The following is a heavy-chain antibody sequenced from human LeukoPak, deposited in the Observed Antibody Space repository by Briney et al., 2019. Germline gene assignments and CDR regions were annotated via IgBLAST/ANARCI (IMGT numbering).Heavy chain of an antibody. CDR2: INTNTGNP. V-gene: IGHV7-4-1*02. Sequence: ASVKVSCKASGYTFTGYYMHWVRQAPGQGLEWMGWINTNTGNPTYAQGFTGRFVFSLDTSVSTAYLQISSLKAEDTAVYYCARGQQWLSNDYWGQGTRVTVSS. D-gene: IGHD6-19*01. CDR1: GYTFTGYY. J-gene: IGHJ4*02. CDR3: ARGQQWLSNDY.